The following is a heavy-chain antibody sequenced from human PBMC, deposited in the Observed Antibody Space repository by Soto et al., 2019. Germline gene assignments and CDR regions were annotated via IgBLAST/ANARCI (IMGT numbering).Heavy chain of an antibody. CDR2: IIPIFGTA. CDR1: GGTFSSYA. V-gene: IGHV1-69*01. CDR3: ASIVVVPAAPGRYYYGMDV. Sequence: QVQLVQSGAEVKKPGSSVKVSCKASGGTFSSYAISWVRQAPGQGLEWMGGIIPIFGTANYAQKFQGRVTITADESTSTAYMELSSLRSEDTAVYYCASIVVVPAAPGRYYYGMDVWGQGTTVTVSS. D-gene: IGHD2-2*01. J-gene: IGHJ6*02.